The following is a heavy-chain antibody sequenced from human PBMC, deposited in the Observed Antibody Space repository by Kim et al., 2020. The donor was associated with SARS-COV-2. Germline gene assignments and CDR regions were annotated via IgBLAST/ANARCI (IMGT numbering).Heavy chain of an antibody. V-gene: IGHV3-30-3*01. J-gene: IGHJ3*01. CDR2: ISRDGGSK. D-gene: IGHD1-1*01. CDR3: VPNA. Sequence: ISRDGGSKSHADSVKGRFTITRDNSKNTLYLEMNSLRAEDTAVYYCVPNAGGQGTMVTVSS.